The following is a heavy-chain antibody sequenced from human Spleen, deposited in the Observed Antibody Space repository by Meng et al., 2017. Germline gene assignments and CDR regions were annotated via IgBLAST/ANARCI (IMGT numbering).Heavy chain of an antibody. CDR1: GFTFGDYA. CDR2: IRSITYGGTT. Sequence: GESLKISCTASGFTFGDYAMSWFRQAPGKGPEWIGFIRSITYGGTTEHAASVKGRFIISRDDSKSIAYLQMNSLKTEDTAVYYCTRGNIWEINWGQGTLVTVSS. V-gene: IGHV3-49*03. CDR3: TRGNIWEIN. D-gene: IGHD3-16*01. J-gene: IGHJ4*02.